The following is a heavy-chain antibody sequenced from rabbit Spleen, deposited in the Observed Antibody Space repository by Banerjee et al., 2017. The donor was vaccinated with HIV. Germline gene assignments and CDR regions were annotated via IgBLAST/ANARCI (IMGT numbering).Heavy chain of an antibody. J-gene: IGHJ4*01. CDR2: IDPLFGSA. CDR1: GFSFSSSYY. Sequence: QSLEESGGGLVTPGASLTLTCTASGFSFSSSYYMCWVRQAPGKGLEWIGYIDPLFGSAYYASWVNGRFSISRENTQNTVSLQLNSLTAADTATYFCARGGGLWGPGTLVTVS. V-gene: IGHV1S40*01. CDR3: ARGGGL.